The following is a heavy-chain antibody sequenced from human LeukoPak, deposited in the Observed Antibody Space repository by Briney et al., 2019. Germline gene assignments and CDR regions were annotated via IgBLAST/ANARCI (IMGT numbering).Heavy chain of an antibody. D-gene: IGHD3-22*01. J-gene: IGHJ5*02. CDR3: ARDYYDSSGPPFDP. V-gene: IGHV4-30-2*01. CDR2: IYHSGST. Sequence: PSQTLSLTCTVSGGSISSGGYYWSWIRQPPGKGLEWIGYIYHSGSTYYNPSLKSRVTISVDRSKNQFSLKLSSVTAADTAVYYCARDYYDSSGPPFDPWGQGTLVTVSS. CDR1: GGSISSGGYY.